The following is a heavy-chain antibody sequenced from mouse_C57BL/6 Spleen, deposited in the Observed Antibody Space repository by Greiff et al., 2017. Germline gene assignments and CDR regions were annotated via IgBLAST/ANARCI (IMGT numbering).Heavy chain of an antibody. Sequence: EVMLVESGGGLVQPGGSLSLSCAASGFTFTDYYMSWVRQPPGKALEWLGFIRNKANGYTTEYSASVKGRFTISRDNSRSILYLQMNALRAEDSATYYCARYPHYYGSSYDFDYWGQGTTLTVSS. J-gene: IGHJ2*01. V-gene: IGHV7-3*01. CDR1: GFTFTDYY. D-gene: IGHD1-1*01. CDR3: ARYPHYYGSSYDFDY. CDR2: IRNKANGYTT.